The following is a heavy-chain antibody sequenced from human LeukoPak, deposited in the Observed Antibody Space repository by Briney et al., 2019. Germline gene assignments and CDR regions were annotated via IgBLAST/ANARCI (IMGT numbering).Heavy chain of an antibody. V-gene: IGHV4-59*12. CDR2: IYYSGST. J-gene: IGHJ4*02. CDR1: GDSISSYY. D-gene: IGHD3-10*01. Sequence: PSETLSLTCTVSGDSISSYYWSWIRQPPGKGLEWIGYIYYSGSTNYNPSLKSRVTISVDTSKNQFSMKLSSVTAADTAVYYCAGDYGSGSYRFDYWGQGTLVTVSS. CDR3: AGDYGSGSYRFDY.